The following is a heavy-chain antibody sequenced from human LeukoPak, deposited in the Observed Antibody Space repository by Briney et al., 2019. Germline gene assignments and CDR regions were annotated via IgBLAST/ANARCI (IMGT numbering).Heavy chain of an antibody. Sequence: PSETLSLTCTVSGDSVSSGYWTWIRQSPGKGLEWIGYISDSGVTHYNPSLKSRLTISVDSTNNKFSLNLHSVTAADTAVYYCAGRGHRYSRDWGQGILVTVSS. J-gene: IGHJ1*01. CDR2: ISDSGVT. V-gene: IGHV4-4*09. CDR3: AGRGHRYSRD. CDR1: GDSVSSGY. D-gene: IGHD2-15*01.